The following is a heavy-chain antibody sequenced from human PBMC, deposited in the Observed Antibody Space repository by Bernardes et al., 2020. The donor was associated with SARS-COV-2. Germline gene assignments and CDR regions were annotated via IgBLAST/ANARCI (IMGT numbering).Heavy chain of an antibody. D-gene: IGHD3-22*01. V-gene: IGHV4-31*03. J-gene: IGHJ4*02. CDR1: GCTITSACSY. CDR3: ARLNYYDSSGYPEFDY. CDR2: TYYSVST. Sequence: TLSLICTVSGCTITSACSYTSSLLQHPGKDLEWIGYTYYSVSTYYNPSLKSRVTISVDTSKNQFSLKLSSVTAADTAVYYCARLNYYDSSGYPEFDYWGQGTLVTVSS.